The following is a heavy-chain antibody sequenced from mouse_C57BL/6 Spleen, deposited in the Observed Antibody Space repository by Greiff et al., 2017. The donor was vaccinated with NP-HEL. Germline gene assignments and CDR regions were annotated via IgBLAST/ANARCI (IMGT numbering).Heavy chain of an antibody. CDR2: ISSGGSYT. J-gene: IGHJ3*01. V-gene: IGHV5-6*01. D-gene: IGHD1-1*01. CDR3: ERRDYGSSPAWFAY. Sequence: EVQGVESGGDLVKPGGSLKLSCAASGFTFSSYGMSWVRQTPDKRLEWVATISSGGSYTYYPDSVKGRFTISRDNAKNTLYLQMSSLKSEDTAMYYCERRDYGSSPAWFAYWGQGTLVTVSA. CDR1: GFTFSSYG.